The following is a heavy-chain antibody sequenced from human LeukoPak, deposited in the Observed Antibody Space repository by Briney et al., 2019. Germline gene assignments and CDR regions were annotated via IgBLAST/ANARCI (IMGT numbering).Heavy chain of an antibody. CDR3: ARGPYSSGWYLFADY. CDR2: ISSSSSYI. D-gene: IGHD6-19*01. Sequence: GGSLRLSGAASGFTFSSYSMSWVRQAPGKGLEWVSSISSSSSYIYYADSVKGRFTISRDNAKNSLYLQMNSLRAEDTAVYYCARGPYSSGWYLFADYWGQGTLVTVSS. V-gene: IGHV3-21*01. CDR1: GFTFSSYS. J-gene: IGHJ4*02.